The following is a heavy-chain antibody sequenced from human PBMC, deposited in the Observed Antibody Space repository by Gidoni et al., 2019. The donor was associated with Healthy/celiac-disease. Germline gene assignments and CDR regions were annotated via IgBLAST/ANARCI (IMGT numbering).Heavy chain of an antibody. CDR1: RGNFSSYA. CDR2: IIPIFGTA. CDR3: ARSPVEGDAFDI. D-gene: IGHD2-15*01. J-gene: IGHJ3*02. V-gene: IGHV1-69*01. Sequence: QVQLVQSGAVVKKAGSAVKVSCKASRGNFSSYANSWVRHAPGLGLEWMGGIIPIFGTANYAQKFQGRVTITADESTSTAYMGLSSLSSEDTSVYYCARSPVEGDAFDIWGQGIMVTVSS.